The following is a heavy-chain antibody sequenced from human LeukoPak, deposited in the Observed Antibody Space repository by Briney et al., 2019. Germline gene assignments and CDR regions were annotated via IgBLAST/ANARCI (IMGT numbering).Heavy chain of an antibody. CDR3: AREWRVGYGSGSYYNGPFDY. CDR2: TYYRSKWYN. Sequence: SQTLSLTCALSGDSVSSNSAAWNWSRQSPSRGLEWLGRTYYRSKWYNDYAVSVKSRITINPDTSKNQFSLQLNSVTPEDTAVYYCAREWRVGYGSGSYYNGPFDYWGQGTLVTVSS. V-gene: IGHV6-1*01. CDR1: GDSVSSNSAA. D-gene: IGHD3-10*01. J-gene: IGHJ4*02.